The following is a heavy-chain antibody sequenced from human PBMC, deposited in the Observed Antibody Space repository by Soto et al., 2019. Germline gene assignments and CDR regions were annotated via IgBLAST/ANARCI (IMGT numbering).Heavy chain of an antibody. CDR2: ISGSGGST. D-gene: IGHD6-19*01. CDR3: AKARFRDSSMFLLDY. Sequence: GGSLRLSCAASGFTFSSYAMSWVRQAPGKGLERVSAISGSGGSTYYADSVKGRFTISRDNSKNTLYLQMNSLRAEDTAVYYCAKARFRDSSMFLLDYWGQGTLVTVSS. CDR1: GFTFSSYA. V-gene: IGHV3-23*01. J-gene: IGHJ4*02.